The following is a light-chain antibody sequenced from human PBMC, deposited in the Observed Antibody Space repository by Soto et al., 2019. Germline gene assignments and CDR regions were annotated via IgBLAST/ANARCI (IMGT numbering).Light chain of an antibody. CDR1: QSVSSSY. V-gene: IGKV3-20*01. Sequence: ESVLTQSPGTLSLSPGERATLSCRASQSVSSSYLAWYQQKPGQAPRLLIYGASSRATGIPDRFSGSGSGTDFTLTISSLQSEDFAVYYCQQYSNWPLTFGGGTQVEI. CDR2: GAS. CDR3: QQYSNWPLT. J-gene: IGKJ4*01.